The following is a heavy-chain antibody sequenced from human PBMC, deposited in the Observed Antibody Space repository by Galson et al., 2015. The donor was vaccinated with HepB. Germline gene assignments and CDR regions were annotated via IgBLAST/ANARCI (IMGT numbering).Heavy chain of an antibody. J-gene: IGHJ5*02. V-gene: IGHV4-34*01. Sequence: SETLSLTCAVYGGSFSGYYWSWIRQPPGKGLEWIGEINHSGSTNYNPSLKSRVTISVDTSKNQFSLKLSSVTAADTAVYYCARRSALWFGHQRNWFDPWGQGTLVTVSS. CDR3: ARRSALWFGHQRNWFDP. D-gene: IGHD3-10*01. CDR2: INHSGST. CDR1: GGSFSGYY.